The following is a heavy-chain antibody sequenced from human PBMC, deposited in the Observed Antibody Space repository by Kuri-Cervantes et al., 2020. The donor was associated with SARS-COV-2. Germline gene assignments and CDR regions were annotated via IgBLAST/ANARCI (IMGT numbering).Heavy chain of an antibody. CDR1: GGSISSHY. CDR3: GKVSWLQLWRRYSDS. V-gene: IGHV4-4*07. Sequence: SETLSLTCTVSGGSISSHYWSWIRQPAGKGLEWIGRLDTSGSTTYNPSLRGRVTISLDPSNNRFSLSLTSTTAADTAVYYCGKVSWLQLWRRYSDSWGQGALVTVSS. J-gene: IGHJ4*02. CDR2: LDTSGST. D-gene: IGHD5-24*01.